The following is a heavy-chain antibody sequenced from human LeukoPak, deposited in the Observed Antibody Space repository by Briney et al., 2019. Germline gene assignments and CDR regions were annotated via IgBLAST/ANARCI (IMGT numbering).Heavy chain of an antibody. CDR3: AKDQGSHTYIISSGIDC. CDR1: GFTFSSYG. Sequence: GGSLRLSCAASGFTFSSYGMHWVRQAPGKGLEWVAVISYGGINKYYADSVKGRFTISRDNSKNTLYLQMNSLREEDTAVFYCAKDQGSHTYIISSGIDCWGQGTLVTVSS. J-gene: IGHJ4*02. D-gene: IGHD6-6*01. V-gene: IGHV3-30*18. CDR2: ISYGGINK.